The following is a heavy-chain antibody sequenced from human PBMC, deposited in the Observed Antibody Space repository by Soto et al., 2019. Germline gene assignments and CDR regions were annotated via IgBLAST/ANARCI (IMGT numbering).Heavy chain of an antibody. J-gene: IGHJ6*02. V-gene: IGHV1-8*01. CDR2: MNPNSGNT. D-gene: IGHD3-16*01. Sequence: QVQLVQSGAEVKEPGASVKVSCKGSGYTFTSYDINGVREATGQVLEGRGWMNPNSGNTGYAQKFQGRVTMTRNTSIRTAYMELSSLRSEDTAVYYCAREGGRGMDVWGQGTTVTVSS. CDR1: GYTFTSYD. CDR3: AREGGRGMDV.